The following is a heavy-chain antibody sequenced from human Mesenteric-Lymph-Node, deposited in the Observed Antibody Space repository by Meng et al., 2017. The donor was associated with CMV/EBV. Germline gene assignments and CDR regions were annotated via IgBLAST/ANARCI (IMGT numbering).Heavy chain of an antibody. CDR2: ISAYNGNT. D-gene: IGHD3-3*01. V-gene: IGHV1-18*01. Sequence: GESLKISCKGSGNTFTSYGISWVRQAPGQGLEWMGWISAYNGNTNYAQKLQGRVTMTTDTSTSTAYMELRSLRSDDTAVYYCARIPLPRFVTIFGVVTHYYYYGMDVWGQGTTVTVSS. CDR3: ARIPLPRFVTIFGVVTHYYYYGMDV. CDR1: GNTFTSYG. J-gene: IGHJ6*02.